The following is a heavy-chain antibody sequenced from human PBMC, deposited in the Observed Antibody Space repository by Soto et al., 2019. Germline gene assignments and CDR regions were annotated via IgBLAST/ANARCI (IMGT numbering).Heavy chain of an antibody. CDR1: GLTFSSYR. D-gene: IGHD6-13*01. V-gene: IGHV3-21*01. Sequence: GGSLTLASAASGLTFSSYRMNWVRQAPGKVLEWVSSISSSSSYIYYADSVNGRFTISRDNTNNSLYLQINSLRAEDTAVDYCARDALPIMRPDIAAAGTHSDYWGQGTLVTVSS. CDR3: ARDALPIMRPDIAAAGTHSDY. J-gene: IGHJ4*02. CDR2: ISSSSSYI.